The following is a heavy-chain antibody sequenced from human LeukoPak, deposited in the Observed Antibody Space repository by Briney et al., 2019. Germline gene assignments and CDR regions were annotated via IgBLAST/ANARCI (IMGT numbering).Heavy chain of an antibody. J-gene: IGHJ6*02. CDR2: ITGTGGST. Sequence: GGSLRLSCAASGFTFSSYAMNWVRQAPGKGLEWVSSITGTGGSTYYADSVKGRFTISRDNSKNTLYLQMNSLRAEDTAVYYCAKTGRRWIQPLDVWGQGTTVTVSS. D-gene: IGHD5-18*01. CDR1: GFTFSSYA. V-gene: IGHV3-23*01. CDR3: AKTGRRWIQPLDV.